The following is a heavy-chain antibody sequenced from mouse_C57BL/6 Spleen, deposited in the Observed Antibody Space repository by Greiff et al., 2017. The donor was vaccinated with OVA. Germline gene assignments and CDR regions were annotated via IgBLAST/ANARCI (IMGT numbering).Heavy chain of an antibody. Sequence: LQESGPELVKPGASVKISCKASGYAFSSSWMNWVKQRPGKGLEWIGRIYPGDGDTNYNGKFKGKATLTADKSSSTAYMQLSSLTSEDSAVYFCARQLRDYFDYWGQGTTLTVSS. CDR1: GYAFSSSW. D-gene: IGHD3-2*02. J-gene: IGHJ2*01. V-gene: IGHV1-82*01. CDR2: IYPGDGDT. CDR3: ARQLRDYFDY.